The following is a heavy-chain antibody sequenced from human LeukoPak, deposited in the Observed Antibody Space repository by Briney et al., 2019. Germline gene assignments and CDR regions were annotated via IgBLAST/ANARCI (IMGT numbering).Heavy chain of an antibody. CDR3: AKGGSSWYYFDY. V-gene: IGHV3-23*01. D-gene: IGHD6-13*01. Sequence: PGGSLRLSCAASGFTFSSYAMSWVRQAPGKGLEWVSAITGSGASKYYADSVKGRFTISRDNSKNTLYLQMNSLRAEDTAVYYCAKGGSSWYYFDYWGQGTLVTAPS. J-gene: IGHJ4*02. CDR1: GFTFSSYA. CDR2: ITGSGASK.